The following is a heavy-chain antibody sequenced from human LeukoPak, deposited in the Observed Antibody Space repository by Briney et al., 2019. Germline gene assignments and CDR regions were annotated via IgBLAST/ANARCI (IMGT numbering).Heavy chain of an antibody. CDR3: ARGYLGTTVTTHFDY. V-gene: IGHV3-30-3*01. J-gene: IGHJ4*02. CDR2: ISYDGSNK. D-gene: IGHD4-17*01. CDR1: GFTFSSYA. Sequence: PGGSLRLSCAASGFTFSSYAMHWVRQAPGKGLEWVAVISYDGSNKYYADSVKGRFTISRDNSKNTLYLQMNSLRTEDTAVYYCARGYLGTTVTTHFDYWGQGTLVTVSS.